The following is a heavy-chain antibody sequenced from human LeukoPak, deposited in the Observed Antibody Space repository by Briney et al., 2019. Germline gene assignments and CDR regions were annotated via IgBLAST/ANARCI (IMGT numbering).Heavy chain of an antibody. Sequence: PGGSLRLSCAASGFTFSSYWMHWVRQAPGKGLVWVSRINSDGSSTSYADSVKGRFTISRDNAKNTLYLQMNSLRAEDTAVYYCARGNLDYYYYMDVWGKGTTVTVSS. CDR3: ARGNLDYYYYMDV. D-gene: IGHD1-14*01. J-gene: IGHJ6*03. CDR1: GFTFSSYW. CDR2: INSDGSST. V-gene: IGHV3-74*01.